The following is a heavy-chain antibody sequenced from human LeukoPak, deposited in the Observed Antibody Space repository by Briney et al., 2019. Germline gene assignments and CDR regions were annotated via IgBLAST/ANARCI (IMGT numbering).Heavy chain of an antibody. CDR3: ARGRYGDYFLY. Sequence: SETLSLTCAVYGGSFSGYYWSWIRQPPGKGLEWIGEINHSGSTNYNPSLKSRVTISVDTSKNQFSLKLNSVTAADTAVYYCARGRYGDYFLYWGQGTLVTVSS. J-gene: IGHJ4*02. CDR1: GGSFSGYY. CDR2: INHSGST. D-gene: IGHD4-17*01. V-gene: IGHV4-34*01.